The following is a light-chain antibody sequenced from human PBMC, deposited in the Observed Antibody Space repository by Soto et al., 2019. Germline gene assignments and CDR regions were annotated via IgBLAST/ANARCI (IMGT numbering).Light chain of an antibody. Sequence: DIRMTHSPSSVSASVGDRVTITCRSSEDISTWLAWYQQKPGKAPKLLIYAASSLQSGVPSRFSGSGSGTDFTLTISSLQPEDFATYYCQQSYSTPSFGQGTRLETK. J-gene: IGKJ5*01. CDR1: EDISTW. V-gene: IGKV1-12*02. CDR3: QQSYSTPS. CDR2: AAS.